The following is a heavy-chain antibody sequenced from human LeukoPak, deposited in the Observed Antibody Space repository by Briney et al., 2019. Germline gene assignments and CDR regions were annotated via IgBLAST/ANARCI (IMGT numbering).Heavy chain of an antibody. CDR3: ARTRYYDFWSGYYGPKDKDYVHYFDY. CDR2: INDSGST. CDR1: GGSFSGYY. Sequence: SETLSLTCAVYGGSFSGYYWSWIRQPPGKGLEWIGEINDSGSTNYNPSLKSRVTISVDTSQNQFSLKLSSVTAADTAVYYCARTRYYDFWSGYYGPKDKDYVHYFDYWGQGTLVTVSS. D-gene: IGHD3-3*01. V-gene: IGHV4-34*01. J-gene: IGHJ4*02.